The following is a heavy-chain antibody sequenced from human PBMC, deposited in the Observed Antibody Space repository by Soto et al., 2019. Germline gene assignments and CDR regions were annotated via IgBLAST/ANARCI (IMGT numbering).Heavy chain of an antibody. D-gene: IGHD6-13*01. Sequence: GESLKISCAAPGFTFSSYAMSWVRQAPGKGLEWVSAISCSGGSTYYAYSVKGRFTISRDNSKNTLYLQMNSLRAEDTAVYYCAKDQDRAAAYWGQGTLVTVSS. V-gene: IGHV3-23*01. CDR3: AKDQDRAAAY. J-gene: IGHJ4*02. CDR1: GFTFSSYA. CDR2: ISCSGGST.